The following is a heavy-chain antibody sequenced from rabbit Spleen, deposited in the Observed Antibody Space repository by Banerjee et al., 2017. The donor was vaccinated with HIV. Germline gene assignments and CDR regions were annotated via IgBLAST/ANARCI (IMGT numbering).Heavy chain of an antibody. CDR1: GFSFSSNYW. CDR2: IYTGDGRS. V-gene: IGHV1S45*01. J-gene: IGHJ2*01. D-gene: IGHD1-1*01. Sequence: QEQLEESGGDLVKPGASLTLTCTASGFSFSSNYWICWVRQAPGMGLEWIACIYTGDGRSYYASWAKGRFTISKTSSTMVTLQMTSLTVADTATYFCARNYVNAFDPWGQGTLVTVS. CDR3: ARNYVNAFDP.